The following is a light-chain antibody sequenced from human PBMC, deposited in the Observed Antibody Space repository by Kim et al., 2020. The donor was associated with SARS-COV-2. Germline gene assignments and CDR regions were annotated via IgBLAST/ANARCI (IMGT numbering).Light chain of an antibody. CDR2: SDN. CDR3: ATWDDGLEGVV. CDR1: SSNIGTNT. J-gene: IGLJ3*02. Sequence: GQRVTISCSGSSSNIGTNTVNWYQQLPGTAPKLFLYSDNQRPSGVPDRFSGSKSGTSASLTISGLQSEDEADYYCATWDDGLEGVVFGGGTRLTVL. V-gene: IGLV1-44*01.